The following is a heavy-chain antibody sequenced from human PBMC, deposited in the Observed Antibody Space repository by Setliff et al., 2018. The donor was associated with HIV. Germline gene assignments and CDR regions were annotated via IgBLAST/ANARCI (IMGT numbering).Heavy chain of an antibody. Sequence: PSETLSLTCDVSGFSISSRYYWGWIRQSPGKGLEWIGNIYHTGSSYYNPSLNDRATISLDTSKNQFSLRLSSVAAGDTAVYYCARSIVPVASGYYYFEYWGQGTLVTVS. D-gene: IGHD3-3*01. V-gene: IGHV4-38-2*01. CDR2: IYHTGSS. CDR3: ARSIVPVASGYYYFEY. J-gene: IGHJ4*02. CDR1: GFSISSRYY.